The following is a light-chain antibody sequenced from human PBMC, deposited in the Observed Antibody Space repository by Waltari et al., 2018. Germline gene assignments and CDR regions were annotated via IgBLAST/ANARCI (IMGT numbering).Light chain of an antibody. CDR3: SSYTTSTTLL. CDR1: STDVGAYNF. J-gene: IGLJ1*01. V-gene: IGLV2-14*01. Sequence: QSALTQPASVSGSPGQSITISCTGSSTDVGAYNFVSWYQQHPGKVPNLILSDVGNRPSGISHRFSASKSGNTASLTISGLQEEDEGEYYCSSYTTSTTLLFGTGTRLTVL. CDR2: DVG.